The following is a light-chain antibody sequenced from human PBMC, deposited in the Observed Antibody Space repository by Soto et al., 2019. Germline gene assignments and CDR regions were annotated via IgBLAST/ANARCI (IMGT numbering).Light chain of an antibody. V-gene: IGLV1-47*01. CDR1: SSNIGSEY. CDR3: AARDDSLSGHWV. CDR2: RNN. Sequence: QSVLTQPPSASGTPGQRVTISCSGSSSNIGSEYVVWYQHLPGTAPKLLIYRNNQRPSGVPDRFAGSKSGTAASLAISGLRFEDEADYYCAARDDSLSGHWVFGGGTKLTVL. J-gene: IGLJ3*02.